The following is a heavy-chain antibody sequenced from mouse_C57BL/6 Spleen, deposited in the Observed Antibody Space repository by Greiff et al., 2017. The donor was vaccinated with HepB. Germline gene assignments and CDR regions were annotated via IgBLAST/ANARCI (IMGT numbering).Heavy chain of an antibody. CDR3: ARRGSEAWFAY. CDR2: IHPNSGST. V-gene: IGHV1-64*01. J-gene: IGHJ3*01. D-gene: IGHD1-1*01. Sequence: QVQLKQPGAELVKPGASVKLSCKASGYTFTSYWMHWVKQRPGQGLEWIGMIHPNSGSTNYNEKFKSKATLTVDKSSSTAYMQLSSLTSEDSAVYYCARRGSEAWFAYWGQGTLVTVSA. CDR1: GYTFTSYW.